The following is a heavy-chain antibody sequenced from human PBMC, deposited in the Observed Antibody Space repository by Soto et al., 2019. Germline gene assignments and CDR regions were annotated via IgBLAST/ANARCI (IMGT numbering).Heavy chain of an antibody. J-gene: IGHJ5*02. CDR2: IRAYNGNT. V-gene: IGHV1-18*04. D-gene: IGHD6-19*01. CDR1: GYTFTSYG. Sequence: ASVKVSCKASGYTFTSYGISWVRQAPGQGLEWMGWIRAYNGNTNYAQKLQGRVTMTTDTSTSTAYMELRSLRSDDTAVYYCARDIVSSGWYTPYNWFEPWGQGTLVTVSS. CDR3: ARDIVSSGWYTPYNWFEP.